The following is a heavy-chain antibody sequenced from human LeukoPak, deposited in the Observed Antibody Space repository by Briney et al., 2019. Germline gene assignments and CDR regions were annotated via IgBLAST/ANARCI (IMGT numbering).Heavy chain of an antibody. V-gene: IGHV5-51*01. Sequence: GESLKISCKGSGESFTNYWIGWVRQMRGKGLEWMGIIYPGDSDTRYSPSLQGQVTFSADKTISTAYLQWSTLKASDTAMYYCARQGPSQAFDVWGPGTMVTVSS. CDR1: GESFTNYW. CDR3: ARQGPSQAFDV. J-gene: IGHJ3*01. CDR2: IYPGDSDT.